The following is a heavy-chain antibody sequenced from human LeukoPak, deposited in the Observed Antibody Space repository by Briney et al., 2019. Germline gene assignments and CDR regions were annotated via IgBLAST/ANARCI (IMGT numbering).Heavy chain of an antibody. D-gene: IGHD3-22*01. Sequence: ASVKVSCKASGYTFTSYYMHWVRQAPGQGLEWMGIINPSGGSTSYAQKFQGRVTMTRDTSTSTVYMELSSLRSEDTAVYYCARDGDYYDSSGYYYGADPEYYYYMDVWGKGTTVTISS. CDR1: GYTFTSYY. V-gene: IGHV1-46*01. CDR2: INPSGGST. J-gene: IGHJ6*03. CDR3: ARDGDYYDSSGYYYGADPEYYYYMDV.